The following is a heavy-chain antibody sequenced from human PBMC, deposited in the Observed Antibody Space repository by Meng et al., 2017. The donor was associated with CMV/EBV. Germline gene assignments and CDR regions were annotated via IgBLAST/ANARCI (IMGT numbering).Heavy chain of an antibody. J-gene: IGHJ4*02. CDR2: IYYSGST. CDR1: GGSISSSSYY. D-gene: IGHD6-13*01. Sequence: SETLSLTCTVSGGSISSSSYYWGWIRQPPGKGLEWIGSIYYSGSTYYNPSLKSRVTISVDTSKNQFSLKLSSVTAAGTAVYYCAEYGYSSRWGQGTLVTVSS. V-gene: IGHV4-39*01. CDR3: AEYGYSSR.